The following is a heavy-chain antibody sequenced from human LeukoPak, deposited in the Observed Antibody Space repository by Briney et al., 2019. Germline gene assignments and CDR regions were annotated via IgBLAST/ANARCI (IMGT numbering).Heavy chain of an antibody. CDR2: MNPNSGNT. V-gene: IGHV1-8*01. CDR1: GYTFSNYD. CDR3: ARAVRNQLLSDY. D-gene: IGHD2-2*01. Sequence: ASVKDSCMASGYTFSNYDVIWVRQAPGQGLEWMGWMNPNSGNTGYVQRFQGRVTMTGDTSISTAYMELSSLMSDDTAVYYCARAVRNQLLSDYWGQGTLVTVSS. J-gene: IGHJ4*02.